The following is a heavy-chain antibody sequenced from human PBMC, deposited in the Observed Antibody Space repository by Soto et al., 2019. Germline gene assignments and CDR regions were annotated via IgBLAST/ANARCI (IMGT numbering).Heavy chain of an antibody. V-gene: IGHV4-59*01. J-gene: IGHJ3*02. Sequence: SETLSLTCPVSGGSISSYYWSWIRHPPGKGLEWIGYIYYSGSTNYNPSLKSRVTISVDTSKNQFSLKLSSVTAADTAVYYCARGEYYALVWTDAFDIWGQGTMVTVSS. D-gene: IGHD3-10*01. CDR2: IYYSGST. CDR1: GGSISSYY. CDR3: ARGEYYALVWTDAFDI.